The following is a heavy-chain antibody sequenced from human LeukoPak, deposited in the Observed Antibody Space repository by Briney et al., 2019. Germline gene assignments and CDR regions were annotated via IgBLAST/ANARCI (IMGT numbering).Heavy chain of an antibody. CDR2: IIPILGTA. J-gene: IGHJ4*02. Sequence: SVKVSCKASGGTFSSYAISWVRQAPGQGLEWMGGIIPILGTANYAQKFQGRVTITADESTSTAYMELSSLRSEDTAVYYCASRRGYSSSWYYFDYWGQGTLVTVSS. D-gene: IGHD6-13*01. CDR3: ASRRGYSSSWYYFDY. V-gene: IGHV1-69*13. CDR1: GGTFSSYA.